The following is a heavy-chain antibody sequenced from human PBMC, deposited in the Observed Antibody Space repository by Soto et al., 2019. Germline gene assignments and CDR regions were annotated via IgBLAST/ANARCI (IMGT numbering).Heavy chain of an antibody. D-gene: IGHD1-26*01. Sequence: SVKVSCKASGGAFSSYAISWVRQAPGQGLEWMGGIIPIFGTANYAQKFQGRVTITADESTSTAYMELSSLRSEDTAVYYCARGSSYPYGMDVWGQGTTVTVSS. CDR2: IIPIFGTA. CDR3: ARGSSYPYGMDV. J-gene: IGHJ6*02. CDR1: GGAFSSYA. V-gene: IGHV1-69*13.